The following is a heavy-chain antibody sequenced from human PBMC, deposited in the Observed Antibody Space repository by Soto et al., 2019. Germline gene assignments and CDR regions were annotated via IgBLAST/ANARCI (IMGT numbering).Heavy chain of an antibody. CDR2: IFYTGNT. Sequence: SETLSLTCTVSGGPISSYYWSWIRQSPGKGLEWIGQIFYTGNTDYNPSLKSRVTMSVDIPKKQFSLKLRSVTAADTAMYFCERNNVRGVSNSYNWIDHWGQGNLVTVS. CDR3: ERNNVRGVSNSYNWIDH. V-gene: IGHV4-59*01. J-gene: IGHJ5*02. D-gene: IGHD3-10*01. CDR1: GGPISSYY.